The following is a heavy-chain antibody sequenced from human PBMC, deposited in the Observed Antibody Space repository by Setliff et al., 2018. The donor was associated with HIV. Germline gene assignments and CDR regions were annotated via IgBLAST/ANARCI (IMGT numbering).Heavy chain of an antibody. Sequence: LRLSCAASGFTFSSYSMNWVRQAPGKGLEWVSSISSSSSYIYYADSVKGRFTISRDNAKNSLYLQMNSLRAEDTAVYYCARGMVRGVSPYDYWGQGTLVTVSS. D-gene: IGHD3-10*01. CDR1: GFTFSSYS. J-gene: IGHJ4*02. V-gene: IGHV3-21*01. CDR2: ISSSSSYI. CDR3: ARGMVRGVSPYDY.